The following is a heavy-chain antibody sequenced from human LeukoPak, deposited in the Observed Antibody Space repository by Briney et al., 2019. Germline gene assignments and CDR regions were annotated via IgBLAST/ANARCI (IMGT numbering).Heavy chain of an antibody. J-gene: IGHJ3*02. CDR2: IYTSGST. V-gene: IGHV4-4*07. CDR1: GGSISSYY. D-gene: IGHD2-15*01. Sequence: SETLSLTCTVSGGSISSYYWSWLRQPAGKGLEWIGRIYTSGSTNYNPSLKSRVTMSVDTSKSQFSLKLSSVTAADTAVYYCARDTLGYCSGVSCSTAFDIWGQGTMVTVSS. CDR3: ARDTLGYCSGVSCSTAFDI.